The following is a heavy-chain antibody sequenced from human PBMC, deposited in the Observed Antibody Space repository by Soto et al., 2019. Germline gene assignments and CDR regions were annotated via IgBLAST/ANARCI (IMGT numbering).Heavy chain of an antibody. CDR3: ARSLGYSYGSTRYYYYGMDV. D-gene: IGHD5-18*01. CDR1: GYTFTSYY. J-gene: IGHJ6*02. Sequence: ASVKVSCKASGYTFTSYYMHWVRQAPGQGLEWMGIINPSGGSTSYAQKFQGRVTMTRDTSTSTVYMELSSLRSEDTAVYYCARSLGYSYGSTRYYYYGMDVWGQGTTVTVSS. V-gene: IGHV1-46*01. CDR2: INPSGGST.